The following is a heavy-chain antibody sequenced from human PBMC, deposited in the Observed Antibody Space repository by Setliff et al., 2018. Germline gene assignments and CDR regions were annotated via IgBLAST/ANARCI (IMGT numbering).Heavy chain of an antibody. V-gene: IGHV4-38-2*02. Sequence: PSETLSLTCTVSGGSISSGYYWGWIRQPPGKGLEWIGSIYHSGSTYYNPSLKSRVTISVGTSKNQFSLKLSSVTAADTAVYYCARRLSGLRGFGYWGQGTLVTVSS. J-gene: IGHJ4*02. D-gene: IGHD5-12*01. CDR2: IYHSGST. CDR1: GGSISSGYY. CDR3: ARRLSGLRGFGY.